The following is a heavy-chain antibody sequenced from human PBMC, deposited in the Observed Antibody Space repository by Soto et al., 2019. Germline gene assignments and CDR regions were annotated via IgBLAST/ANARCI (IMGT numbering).Heavy chain of an antibody. CDR1: GGTFSKYT. Sequence: QVQLVQSGAEVKKPGSSVKVSCKVSGGTFSKYTINWVRQAPGQGLEWMAGIIPIYGTANYAQKFQGRISVTVDKSTTTAYMELRGLRSDDTAVYYCARDRDGYNYWYFDLWGRGSLITVSS. V-gene: IGHV1-69*06. J-gene: IGHJ2*01. CDR2: IIPIYGTA. CDR3: ARDRDGYNYWYFDL. D-gene: IGHD5-12*01.